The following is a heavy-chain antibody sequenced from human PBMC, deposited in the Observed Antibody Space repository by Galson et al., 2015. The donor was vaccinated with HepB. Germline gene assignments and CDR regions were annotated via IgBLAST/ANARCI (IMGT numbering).Heavy chain of an antibody. V-gene: IGHV3-7*01. J-gene: IGHJ4*02. CDR1: GCSFGTYW. D-gene: IGHD3-3*01. CDR3: ARARGNFWSGSYDGMDFDH. CDR2: IKQYGSET. Sequence: ALILACAASGCSFGTYWMTWGRQAPGKGLEWVANIKQYGSETYYVDSVEGRCTISRDDATNSVYLQMHSLRAEDTAVYYCARARGNFWSGSYDGMDFDHWGQGTLVTVSS.